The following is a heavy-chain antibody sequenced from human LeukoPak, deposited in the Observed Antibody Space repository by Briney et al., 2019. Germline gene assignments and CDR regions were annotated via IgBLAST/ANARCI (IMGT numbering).Heavy chain of an antibody. Sequence: SQTLSLTCTVSGGSISSGGYYWSWIRQPPGKGLEWIGYIYHSGSTYYNPSLKSRVTISVDTSKNQFSLKLSSVTAADTAVYYCARGGDGYIDYWGQGTLVTVSS. J-gene: IGHJ4*02. CDR3: ARGGDGYIDY. V-gene: IGHV4-30-2*01. D-gene: IGHD5-24*01. CDR1: GGSISSGGYY. CDR2: IYHSGST.